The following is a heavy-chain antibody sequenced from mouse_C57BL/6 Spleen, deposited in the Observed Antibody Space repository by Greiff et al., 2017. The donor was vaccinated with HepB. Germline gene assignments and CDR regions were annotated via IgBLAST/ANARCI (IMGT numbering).Heavy chain of an antibody. J-gene: IGHJ3*01. CDR2: ILPGSGST. V-gene: IGHV1-9*01. Sequence: QVQLKQSGAELMKPGASVKLSCKATGYTFTGYWIEWVKQRPGHGLEWIGEILPGSGSTNYNEKFKGKATFTADTTSTTAYMQLRSLTTEDSAIYYCAIWDDYGAYWGQGTLVTVSA. CDR3: AIWDDYGAY. D-gene: IGHD1-1*01. CDR1: GYTFTGYW.